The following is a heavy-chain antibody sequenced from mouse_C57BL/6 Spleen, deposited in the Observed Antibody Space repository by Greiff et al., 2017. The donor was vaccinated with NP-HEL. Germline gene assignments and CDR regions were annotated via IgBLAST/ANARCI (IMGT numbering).Heavy chain of an antibody. V-gene: IGHV3-6*01. CDR1: GYSITSGYY. CDR2: ISYDGSN. Sequence: VQLKESGPGLVKPSQSLSLTCSVSGYSITSGYYWNWIRQFPGNKLEWMGYISYDGSNNYNPSLKNRISITRDTSNNQFFLKLNAVTTEDTATYYCARDTYTNPFAYWGHGTRVTVSA. CDR3: ARDTYTNPFAY. J-gene: IGHJ3*01. D-gene: IGHD2-5*01.